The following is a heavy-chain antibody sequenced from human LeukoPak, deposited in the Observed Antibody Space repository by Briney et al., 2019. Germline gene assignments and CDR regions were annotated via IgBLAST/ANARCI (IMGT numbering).Heavy chain of an antibody. V-gene: IGHV3-53*01. D-gene: IGHD6-13*01. Sequence: PGGSLRLSCAASGFTFSSHWMTWVRQAPGKGLEWVSVIYSGGSTYYADSVKGRFTISRDNSKNTLYLQMNSLRAEDTAVYYCAREGIAAAGMDVWGQGTTVTVSS. CDR1: GFTFSSHW. CDR2: IYSGGST. CDR3: AREGIAAAGMDV. J-gene: IGHJ6*02.